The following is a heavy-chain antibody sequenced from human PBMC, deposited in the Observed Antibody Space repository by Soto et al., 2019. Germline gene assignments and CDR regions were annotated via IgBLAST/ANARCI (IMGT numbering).Heavy chain of an antibody. CDR1: GFTFSNYA. CDR2: LTGSGGAT. CDR3: AKEGSVTAALDY. J-gene: IGHJ4*02. Sequence: EVQLLESGGGLVQPGGSLRLSCAASGFTFSNYAMSWVRQAPGKGLEWVSGLTGSGGATYYADSVKGRLTISRDNSNNTLYLQMNSLRAEDTAVYYCAKEGSVTAALDYWGQGIQVTVSS. D-gene: IGHD6-13*01. V-gene: IGHV3-23*01.